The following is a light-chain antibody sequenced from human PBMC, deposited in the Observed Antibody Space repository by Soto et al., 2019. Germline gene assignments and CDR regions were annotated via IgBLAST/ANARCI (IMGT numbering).Light chain of an antibody. V-gene: IGKV3-11*01. CDR2: DAS. J-gene: IGKJ1*01. CDR1: QSVSSY. CDR3: QQRSNWPPTWT. Sequence: EIVLTQSPATLSLSPGERATLSCRASQSVSSYLAWYQHKPGQPPRLLIYDASNRATSIPARFSGSGSGTDFTLTISSLEPEDFAVYYCQQRSNWPPTWTFGQGTKVEIK.